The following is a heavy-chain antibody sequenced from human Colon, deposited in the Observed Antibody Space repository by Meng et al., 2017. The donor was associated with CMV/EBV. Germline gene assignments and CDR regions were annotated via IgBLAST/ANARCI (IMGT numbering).Heavy chain of an antibody. CDR2: INLGHGNT. J-gene: IGHJ4*02. Sequence: QVQPVQSGAEGKKPGASVMVSCKASGFTFTTYAIHWVRQAPEQRREWMGWINLGHGNTEYSQKFQGRITLTRDTSANIAYMELSSLRSEDTAVYYCVRERGYNGYDYHRSFDYWGQGTLVTVSS. D-gene: IGHD5-12*01. CDR1: GFTFTTYA. V-gene: IGHV1-3*01. CDR3: VRERGYNGYDYHRSFDY.